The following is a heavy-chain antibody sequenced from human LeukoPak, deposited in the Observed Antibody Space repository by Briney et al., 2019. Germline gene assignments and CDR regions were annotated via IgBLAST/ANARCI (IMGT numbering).Heavy chain of an antibody. V-gene: IGHV3-23*01. CDR3: AKDIAGYSRFDAFDI. D-gene: IGHD6-13*01. CDR1: GFTFSNYA. J-gene: IGHJ3*02. Sequence: PAGGSLRLSCAASGFTFSNYAMSWVRQAPGKGLEWVSAISGSGGSTYYADSVKGRFTISRDNSKNTLYLQMNSLRAEDTAVYFCAKDIAGYSRFDAFDIWGQGTMVTVSS. CDR2: ISGSGGST.